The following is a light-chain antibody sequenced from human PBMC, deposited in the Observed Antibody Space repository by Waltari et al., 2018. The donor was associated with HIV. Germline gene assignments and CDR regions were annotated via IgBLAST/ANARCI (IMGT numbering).Light chain of an antibody. J-gene: IGLJ2*01. CDR2: DNN. Sequence: QSVLTQPPSVSAAPGQKVTISCSGSSSNIGDNYVPWYQQLPGTAPKLLIYDNNKRPSGIPDRFSASKSGTSATLGITGLQTGDEADYYCGTWDSSLSAGLFGGGTKLTVL. V-gene: IGLV1-51*01. CDR3: GTWDSSLSAGL. CDR1: SSNIGDNY.